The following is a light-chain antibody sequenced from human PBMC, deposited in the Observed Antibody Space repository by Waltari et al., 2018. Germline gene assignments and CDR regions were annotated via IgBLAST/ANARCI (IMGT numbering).Light chain of an antibody. CDR2: GI. V-gene: IGKV4-1*01. Sequence: DIVMTQSPDSLAVSLGERATINCKSSQSLLSRSDSKNFLAWYQQKPGHSPKFAHSMGIYPGIRVPDRFSGSGSGTDFTLTISTLQGEDVAVYFCQQYYSTPPTFGQGTKVDIK. CDR1: QSLLSRSDSKNF. J-gene: IGKJ1*01. CDR3: QQYYSTPPT.